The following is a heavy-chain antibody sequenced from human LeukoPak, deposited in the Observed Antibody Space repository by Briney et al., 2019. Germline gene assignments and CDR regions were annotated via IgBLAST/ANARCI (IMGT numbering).Heavy chain of an antibody. D-gene: IGHD1-7*01. Sequence: SETLSLTCTVSGGSVSSGSYYWSWIRQPPGKGLEWIGYIYYSGSTNYNPSLKSRVTISVDTSKNQFSLKLSSVTAADTAVYYCARGRITGTTNYWGQGTLVTVSS. V-gene: IGHV4-61*01. CDR2: IYYSGST. CDR3: ARGRITGTTNY. J-gene: IGHJ4*02. CDR1: GGSVSSGSYY.